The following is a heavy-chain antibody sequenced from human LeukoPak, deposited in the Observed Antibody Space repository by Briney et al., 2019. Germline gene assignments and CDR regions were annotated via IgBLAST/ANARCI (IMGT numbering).Heavy chain of an antibody. V-gene: IGHV4-59*08. CDR1: GGSISSYY. J-gene: IGHJ4*02. CDR3: ARHRGYGDNYFDY. D-gene: IGHD4-17*01. Sequence: SETLSLTCTVSGGSISSYYWSWIRQPPGKGLEWIGYIYYSGSTNYNPSLTSRVTISVDTSKNQFSLKLRSVTAADTAVYYCARHRGYGDNYFDYWGQGTLVTVSS. CDR2: IYYSGST.